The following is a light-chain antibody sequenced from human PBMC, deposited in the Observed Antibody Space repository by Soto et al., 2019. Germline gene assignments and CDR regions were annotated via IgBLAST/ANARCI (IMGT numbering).Light chain of an antibody. V-gene: IGLV2-14*01. CDR3: SSYTSSSTLLYV. Sequence: QSALTQPASVSGSPGQSITISCTGTSSDVGGYNYVSWYQQHPGKAPKLMIYDVSNRPSGFSNRFSGSKSGNTDSLTISGLQAEDEADYYCSSYTSSSTLLYVFGTGTKLTVL. CDR2: DVS. CDR1: SSDVGGYNY. J-gene: IGLJ1*01.